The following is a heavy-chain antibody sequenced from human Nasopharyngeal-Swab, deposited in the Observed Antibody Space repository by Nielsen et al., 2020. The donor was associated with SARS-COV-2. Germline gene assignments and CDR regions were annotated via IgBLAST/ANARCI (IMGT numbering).Heavy chain of an antibody. J-gene: IGHJ2*01. CDR3: AKVLGSSWYSNDWYFDL. CDR2: ISYDGSNK. Sequence: PGKGLEWVAVISYDGSNKYYADSVKGRFTISRDNSKNTLYLQMNSLRAEDTAVYYCAKVLGSSWYSNDWYFDLWGRGTLVTVSS. V-gene: IGHV3-30-3*02. D-gene: IGHD6-13*01.